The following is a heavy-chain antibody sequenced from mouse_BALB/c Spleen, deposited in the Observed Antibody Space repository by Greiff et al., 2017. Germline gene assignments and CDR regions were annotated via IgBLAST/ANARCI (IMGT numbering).Heavy chain of an antibody. CDR2: INPSNGGT. J-gene: IGHJ4*01. Sequence: VQLQQSGAELAKPGASVKLSCKASGYTFTSYYMYWVKQRPGQGLEWIGEINPSNGGTNFNEKFKSKATLTVDKSSSTAYMQLSSLTSEDSAVYYCTSYMPMDYWGQGTSVTVSS. D-gene: IGHD1-3*01. CDR1: GYTFTSYY. V-gene: IGHV1S81*02. CDR3: TSYMPMDY.